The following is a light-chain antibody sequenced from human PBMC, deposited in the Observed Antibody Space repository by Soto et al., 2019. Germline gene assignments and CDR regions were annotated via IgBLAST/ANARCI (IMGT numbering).Light chain of an antibody. CDR1: QGISTY. J-gene: IGKJ4*01. CDR2: AAS. Sequence: DIQMTQSPSSLSASVGDRVTITCRASQGISTYLAWYQQKPGKVPKLLIYAASTLQSGVPSRFSGSGSGTDFTLTISSLQHEDVSTYYCQKYNSVQHTFGGGTKVEIK. V-gene: IGKV1-27*01. CDR3: QKYNSVQHT.